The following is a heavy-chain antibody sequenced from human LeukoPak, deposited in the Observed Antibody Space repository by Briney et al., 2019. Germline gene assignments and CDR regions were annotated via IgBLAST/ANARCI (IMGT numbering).Heavy chain of an antibody. D-gene: IGHD3-22*01. CDR3: ARAWSYDSSGYYYHFDY. Sequence: ASVKVSCKASGCTFTSYYMHWVRQAPGQGLEWMGIINPSGGSTSYAQKFQGRVTMTRDTSTSTVYMELSSLRSEDTAVYYCARAWSYDSSGYYYHFDYWGQGTLVTVSS. V-gene: IGHV1-46*01. CDR1: GCTFTSYY. J-gene: IGHJ4*02. CDR2: INPSGGST.